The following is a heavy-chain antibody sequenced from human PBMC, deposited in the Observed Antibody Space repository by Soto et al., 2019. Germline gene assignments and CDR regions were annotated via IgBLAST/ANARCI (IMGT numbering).Heavy chain of an antibody. D-gene: IGHD1-26*01. CDR2: ISYDGNEE. CDR3: VKVGCTGSYLHHFDX. J-gene: IGHJ4*02. Sequence: GGSLRLSFAASGFIFSSYGMHWVRQAPGKGLEWVASISYDGNEENYAYSVKGRFSISRDNSKNTLYLQMSSLRVEDTAVYYCVKVGCTGSYLHHFDXWGQGTLVTVSX. CDR1: GFIFSSYG. V-gene: IGHV3-30*18.